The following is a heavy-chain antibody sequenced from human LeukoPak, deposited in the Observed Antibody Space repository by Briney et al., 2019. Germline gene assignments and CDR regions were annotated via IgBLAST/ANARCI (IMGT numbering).Heavy chain of an antibody. Sequence: PSETLSLTCTVSGGSINSRSYYWGWIRQPPGKGLEWIGSVYYGGTTYYNPSLKSRVTISEDTSKNQFSLKLSSVTAADTAVYYCARRGTTATTGYYYYYMDVWGKGTTVTVSS. D-gene: IGHD1/OR15-1a*01. V-gene: IGHV4-39*01. CDR3: ARRGTTATTGYYYYYMDV. CDR1: GGSINSRSYY. J-gene: IGHJ6*03. CDR2: VYYGGTT.